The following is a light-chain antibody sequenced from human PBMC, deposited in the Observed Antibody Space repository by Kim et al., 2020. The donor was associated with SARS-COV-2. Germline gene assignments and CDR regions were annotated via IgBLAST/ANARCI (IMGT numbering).Light chain of an antibody. CDR2: ENS. V-gene: IGLV6-57*03. CDR1: SASIATNY. Sequence: KTLILSCTRRSASIATNYVQWYQQRPGSAPTTVIYENSQRPSGVPARFSGSIDISSNSASLTISGLKTEDEADYYCQSYDTRNRVVFGGGTQLTVL. CDR3: QSYDTRNRVV. J-gene: IGLJ2*01.